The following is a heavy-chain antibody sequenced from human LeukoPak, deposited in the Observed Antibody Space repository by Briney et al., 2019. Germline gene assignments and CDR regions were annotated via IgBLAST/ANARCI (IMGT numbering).Heavy chain of an antibody. D-gene: IGHD3-10*01. CDR2: IIPILGIA. CDR1: GGTFSSYA. Sequence: SVKVSCKASGGTFSSYAITWVRQAPGQGLEWMGRIIPILGIANYAQKFQGRVTNTADKSTSTAYMELSSLRSEDTAVYYCAGSWGVIPNWFDPWGQGTLVTVSS. J-gene: IGHJ5*02. V-gene: IGHV1-69*04. CDR3: AGSWGVIPNWFDP.